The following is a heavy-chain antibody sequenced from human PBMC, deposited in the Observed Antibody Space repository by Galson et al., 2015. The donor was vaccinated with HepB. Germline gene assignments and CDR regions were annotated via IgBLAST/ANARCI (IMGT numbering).Heavy chain of an antibody. V-gene: IGHV3-48*02. CDR3: ARVAHYNDGRNV. J-gene: IGHJ6*01. CDR2: IPGSLSRI. Sequence: SLRLSCAASGFSFSDYSINWVRQAPGKGLEWVPYIPGSLSRIYYADSVKGRFTISRDNAKNSVYLQMNSLRNEDTAAYYCARVAHYNDGRNVLGQGTTVTGPS. D-gene: IGHD3-10*01. CDR1: GFSFSDYS.